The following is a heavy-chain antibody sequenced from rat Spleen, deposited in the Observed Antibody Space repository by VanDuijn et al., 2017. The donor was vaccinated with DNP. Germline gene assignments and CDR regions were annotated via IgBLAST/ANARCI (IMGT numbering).Heavy chain of an antibody. CDR3: ARLQLGY. V-gene: IGHV2-43*01. Sequence: QVQLKESGPGLVQPSQTLSLACTVSGFSLTNYHVHWVRQPSGKGLEWMGVIWTGGGTEYDSTLKSRLSISRDTSKSQVFLKMNSVQTEDTAMYFCARLQLGYWGQGVMVTVSS. J-gene: IGHJ2*01. CDR2: IWTGGGT. D-gene: IGHD1-5*01. CDR1: GFSLTNYH.